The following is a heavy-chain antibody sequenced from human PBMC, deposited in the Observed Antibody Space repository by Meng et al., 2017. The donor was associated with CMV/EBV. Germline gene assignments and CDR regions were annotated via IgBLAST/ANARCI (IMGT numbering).Heavy chain of an antibody. J-gene: IGHJ5*02. CDR3: ARVSGYCGGDCPQVWFDP. Sequence: ISSGDYYWSWIRQPPGKGLEWIGYTYYSGSTYYNPSLKSRVTISVDTSKNQFSLKLSSVTAADTAVYYCARVSGYCGGDCPQVWFDPWGQGTLVTVSS. V-gene: IGHV4-30-4*08. D-gene: IGHD2-21*01. CDR2: TYYSGST. CDR1: ISSGDYY.